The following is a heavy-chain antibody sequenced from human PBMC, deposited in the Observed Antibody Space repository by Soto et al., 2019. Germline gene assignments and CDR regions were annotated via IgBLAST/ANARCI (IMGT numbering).Heavy chain of an antibody. D-gene: IGHD2-8*01. V-gene: IGHV1-69*12. J-gene: IGHJ6*02. CDR1: GGTFSSYA. CDR2: IIPISGTA. CDR3: AGDHPTKGMDV. Sequence: QVQLVQSGAEVKKPGSSVKVSCKASGGTFSSYAISWVRQAPGQGLEWMGLIIPISGTANYAQKFQGRVTNTADESTSTAYMELSSLRSDDTAVYYCAGDHPTKGMDVWGQGTTVTVSS.